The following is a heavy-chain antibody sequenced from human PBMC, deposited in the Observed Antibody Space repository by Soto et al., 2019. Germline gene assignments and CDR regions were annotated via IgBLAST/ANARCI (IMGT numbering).Heavy chain of an antibody. CDR3: ARETPSAAAAYYYYGLDV. J-gene: IGHJ6*02. CDR1: GGTFSSYF. V-gene: IGHV1-69*01. D-gene: IGHD6-13*01. CDR2: IIPVFGTA. Sequence: QVQLVQSGAEVKKAGSSVKVSCKVSGGTFSSYFINWVRQAPGQGLEWVGGIIPVFGTASYAEKFQGRVTITAGETTRTAYMELSRLRSDDTAVYYCARETPSAAAAYYYYGLDVWGQGTTVTVPS.